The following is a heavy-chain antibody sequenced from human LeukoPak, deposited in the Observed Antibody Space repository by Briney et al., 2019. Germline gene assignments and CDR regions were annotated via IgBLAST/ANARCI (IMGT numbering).Heavy chain of an antibody. CDR3: AIYDILTGSYGGYFDY. D-gene: IGHD3-9*01. Sequence: SETLSLTCTVSGGSISSYYWSWIRQPPGKGLEWIGYIYYSGSTNYNPSLKSRVTISVDTSKNQFSLKLSSVTAADTAVYYCAIYDILTGSYGGYFDYWGQGTLVTVSS. V-gene: IGHV4-59*01. CDR1: GGSISSYY. J-gene: IGHJ4*02. CDR2: IYYSGST.